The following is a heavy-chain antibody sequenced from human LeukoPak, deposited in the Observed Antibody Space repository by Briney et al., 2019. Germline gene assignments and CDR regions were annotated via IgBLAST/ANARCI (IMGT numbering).Heavy chain of an antibody. CDR1: GYTFTYFA. J-gene: IGHJ4*02. V-gene: IGHV1-18*01. Sequence: GASVKVSCKASGYTFTYFAISWVRQAPGQGLEWMGWISAYNGDTNYAQNLQGRVTMTTDTSTSTANMELRSLRSDDTALYYCARESGSGSYYPFDYWGQGTLVTVSS. CDR3: ARESGSGSYYPFDY. CDR2: ISAYNGDT. D-gene: IGHD3-10*01.